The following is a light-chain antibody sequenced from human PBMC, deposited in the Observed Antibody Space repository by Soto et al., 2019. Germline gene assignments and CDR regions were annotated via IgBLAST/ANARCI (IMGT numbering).Light chain of an antibody. CDR3: QQYDNWPPLT. J-gene: IGKJ4*01. V-gene: IGKV3-15*01. CDR2: SAS. Sequence: EIVMTQSPATLSVSPGERATLSCRASQSVSRNLAWYQQKPGQAPRLLIYSASTRATGIPARFSGSGSGTEFTLTISSLQSEDFAIYYCQQYDNWPPLTFGGVTNVEIK. CDR1: QSVSRN.